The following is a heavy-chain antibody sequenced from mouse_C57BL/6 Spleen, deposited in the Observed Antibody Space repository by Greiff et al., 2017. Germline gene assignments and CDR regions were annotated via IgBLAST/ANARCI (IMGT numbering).Heavy chain of an antibody. Sequence: VQLQQSGPVLVKPGASVKMSCKASGYTFTDYYMNWVKQSHGKSLEWIGVINPYNGGTSYNQKFKGKATLTVDKSSSTAYMELNSLTSEDSAVYYCARRDLYYGSSYNYFDYWGQGTTLTVSS. J-gene: IGHJ2*01. CDR3: ARRDLYYGSSYNYFDY. CDR2: INPYNGGT. CDR1: GYTFTDYY. V-gene: IGHV1-19*01. D-gene: IGHD1-1*01.